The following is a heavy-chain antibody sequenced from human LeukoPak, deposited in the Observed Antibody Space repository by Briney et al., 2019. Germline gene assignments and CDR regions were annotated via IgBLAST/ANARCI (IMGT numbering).Heavy chain of an antibody. CDR3: AREGALRGIYYYYYMDV. V-gene: IGHV4-61*02. CDR2: IYTSGST. CDR1: GGSISSGSYY. Sequence: SQTLSLTCTVSGGSISSGSYYWSWIRQPAGKGLEWIGRIYTSGSTNYNPSLKSRVTISVDTSKNQFSLKLSSVTAADTAVYYCAREGALRGIYYYYYMDVWGKGTTVTVSS. J-gene: IGHJ6*03.